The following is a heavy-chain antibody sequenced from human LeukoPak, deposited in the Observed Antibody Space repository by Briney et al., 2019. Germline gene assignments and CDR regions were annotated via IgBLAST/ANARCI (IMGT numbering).Heavy chain of an antibody. CDR3: ARGGPREYYDSSDYSRLDY. CDR2: IYSGGIT. J-gene: IGHJ4*02. V-gene: IGHV3-66*01. Sequence: GGSLRLSCAASGFTVTSNYMSWVRQAPGKGLEWVSLIYSGGITYYADSVKGRFTISGDNTENTLYLQMNSLRAEDTAVYYCARGGPREYYDSSDYSRLDYWGQGALVTVSS. D-gene: IGHD3-22*01. CDR1: GFTVTSNY.